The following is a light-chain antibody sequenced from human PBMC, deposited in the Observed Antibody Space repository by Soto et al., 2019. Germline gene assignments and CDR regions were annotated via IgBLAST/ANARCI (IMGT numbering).Light chain of an antibody. CDR3: QQYGSSPLT. CDR2: GAS. J-gene: IGKJ4*01. CDR1: QSVSSSY. Sequence: EIVLTQSPGTLSLSPGERAPLSCRASQSVSSSYLAWYQQKPGQAPRLLIYGASSRATGIPDRFSGSGSETDFTLTISRLEPEDFAVYYCQQYGSSPLTFGGGTKVAIK. V-gene: IGKV3-20*01.